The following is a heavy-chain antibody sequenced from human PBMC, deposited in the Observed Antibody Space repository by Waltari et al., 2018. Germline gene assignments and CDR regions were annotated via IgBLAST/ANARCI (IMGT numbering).Heavy chain of an antibody. CDR1: GDSISRGYY. Sequence: QVQLQESGPGLVKPSETLSLTCTVSGDSISRGYYWGWIRQPPGKGLEWIGSMYHSGNTYYNPSLKSRVTISVDTSKNQFSLRLNSVTAADTAVYYCARDRGSGTSEFDYWGQGALVTVPS. D-gene: IGHD1-26*01. V-gene: IGHV4-38-2*02. CDR2: MYHSGNT. CDR3: ARDRGSGTSEFDY. J-gene: IGHJ4*02.